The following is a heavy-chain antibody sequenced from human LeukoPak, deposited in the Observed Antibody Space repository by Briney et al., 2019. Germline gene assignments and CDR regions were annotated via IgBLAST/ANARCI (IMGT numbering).Heavy chain of an antibody. D-gene: IGHD1-26*01. Sequence: SETLSLTCTVSGGSISSYYWSWIRQPPGKGLEWIGYIYYTGSTNYNPSLKSRVTISVDTSKNQFSLNLSSVTAADTAVYYCARGVGPYYYYYYMDVWGKGTTVTVSS. V-gene: IGHV4-59*12. J-gene: IGHJ6*03. CDR2: IYYTGST. CDR3: ARGVGPYYYYYYMDV. CDR1: GGSISSYY.